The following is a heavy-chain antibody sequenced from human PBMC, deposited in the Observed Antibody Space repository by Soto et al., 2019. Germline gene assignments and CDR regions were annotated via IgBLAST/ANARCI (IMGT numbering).Heavy chain of an antibody. Sequence: QEQLVESGGGVVLPGRSLRLSCAASGFTFNTFGMHWVRQAPGKGLEWVAGISYDGSDKYYSDSVRGRFTISRDNSMNTLYLQMNSLRTEDTAVYYCAKSPCFYCSSYHCYKYYFDYWGQGTLVTVSS. V-gene: IGHV3-30*18. CDR2: ISYDGSDK. CDR1: GFTFNTFG. CDR3: AKSPCFYCSSYHCYKYYFDY. D-gene: IGHD2-2*01. J-gene: IGHJ4*02.